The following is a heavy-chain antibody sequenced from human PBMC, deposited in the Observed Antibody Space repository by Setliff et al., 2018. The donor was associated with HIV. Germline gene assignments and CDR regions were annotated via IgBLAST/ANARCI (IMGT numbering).Heavy chain of an antibody. CDR2: IRQDGSEK. V-gene: IGHV3-7*03. CDR1: GFTFSSHW. D-gene: IGHD1-26*01. CDR3: ARCAAGPYCRNSFDF. Sequence: GGSLRLSCAASGFTFSSHWMSWVRQAPGKGLEWVANIRQDGSEKYYVDSVKGRFTISRDNAGNSLDLELNYLNDGDTAVYYCARCAAGPYCRNSFDFWGRGTLVTVSS. J-gene: IGHJ4*02.